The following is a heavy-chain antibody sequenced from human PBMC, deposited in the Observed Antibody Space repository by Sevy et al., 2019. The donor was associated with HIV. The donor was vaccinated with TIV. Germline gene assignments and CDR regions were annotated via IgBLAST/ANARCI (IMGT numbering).Heavy chain of an antibody. CDR2: IIPIFGTA. CDR1: GGTFSSYA. CDR3: ARGPHHQIAD. V-gene: IGHV1-69*06. Sequence: ASVKVSCKASGGTFSSYAISWVRQAPGQGLEWMGGIIPIFGTANYAQKFQGRVTITADKSTSTAYMELSGLTSEDTAVYYWARGPHHQIADWGQGTLVTVSS. D-gene: IGHD6-13*01. J-gene: IGHJ4*02.